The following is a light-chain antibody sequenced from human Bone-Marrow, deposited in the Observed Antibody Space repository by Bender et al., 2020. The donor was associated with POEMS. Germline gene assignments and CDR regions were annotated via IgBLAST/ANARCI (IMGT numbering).Light chain of an antibody. CDR3: TSYRASTTV. Sequence: QSALAQPASVSGSPGQSITISCTGTSSDIGGSNHVSWYQQHPGKAPKLLIYEVNDRPSGVSDRFSGSKSGNTASLTISGLQTADEADYYCTSYRASTTVFGTGTSVTVL. CDR1: SSDIGGSNH. V-gene: IGLV2-14*01. J-gene: IGLJ1*01. CDR2: EVN.